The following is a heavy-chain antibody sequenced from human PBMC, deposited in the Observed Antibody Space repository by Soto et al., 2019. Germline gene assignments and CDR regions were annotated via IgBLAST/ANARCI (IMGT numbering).Heavy chain of an antibody. D-gene: IGHD2-15*01. CDR3: ALWNIVVVPAATDYCSGGSCYSRYFDY. J-gene: IGHJ4*02. CDR1: GFTFSSYG. V-gene: IGHV3-33*01. CDR2: IWYDGSNK. Sequence: GGSLRLSCAASGFTFSSYGMHWVRQAPGKGLEWVAAIWYDGSNKYYADSVKGRFTISRDNSKNTLYLQMNSLRAEDTAVYYCALWNIVVVPAATDYCSGGSCYSRYFDYWGPGTLVTVS.